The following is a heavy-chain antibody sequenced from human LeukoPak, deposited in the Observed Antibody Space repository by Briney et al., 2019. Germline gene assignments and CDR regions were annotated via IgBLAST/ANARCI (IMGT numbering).Heavy chain of an antibody. D-gene: IGHD6-13*01. CDR2: TYYRSKWYN. CDR1: GDSVSSNSAA. V-gene: IGHV6-1*01. Sequence: SQTLSLTCAISGDSVSSNSAAWNWIRQSPSRGLEWLGRTYYRSKWYNDYAVSVKSRITINPDTSKNQFSLQLNSVTPEDTAVYYCAREIPTDPYSSSWYPYFDYWGPGTLVTVSS. CDR3: AREIPTDPYSSSWYPYFDY. J-gene: IGHJ4*02.